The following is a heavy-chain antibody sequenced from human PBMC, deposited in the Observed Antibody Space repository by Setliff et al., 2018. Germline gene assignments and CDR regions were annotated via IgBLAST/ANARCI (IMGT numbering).Heavy chain of an antibody. Sequence: GASVKVSCKASGGTFSKFCIRWVRQAPGQGLEWMGGIIPIFGTTNNAQHLQGRVTVTTDTSTSTAYMELSSLRTEDSAVYYCAREGVDTRSSTDYRYYMDVWGKGTTVTVSS. J-gene: IGHJ6*03. CDR3: AREGVDTRSSTDYRYYMDV. V-gene: IGHV1-69*05. CDR2: IIPIFGTT. D-gene: IGHD5-18*01. CDR1: GGTFSKFC.